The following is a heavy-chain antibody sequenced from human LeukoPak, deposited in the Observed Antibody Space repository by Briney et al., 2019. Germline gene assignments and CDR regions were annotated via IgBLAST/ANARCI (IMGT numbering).Heavy chain of an antibody. CDR2: LDPEDGET. CDR3: ASMVRGVILPFDY. CDR1: GYTLTELS. D-gene: IGHD3-10*01. Sequence: ASVKVSCKVSGYTLTELSMHWVRQAPGKGLEWMGGLDPEDGETIYAQKFQGRVTMTEDTSTDTAYMELSSLRSEDTAVYYCASMVRGVILPFDYWGQGTLVTVSS. J-gene: IGHJ4*02. V-gene: IGHV1-24*01.